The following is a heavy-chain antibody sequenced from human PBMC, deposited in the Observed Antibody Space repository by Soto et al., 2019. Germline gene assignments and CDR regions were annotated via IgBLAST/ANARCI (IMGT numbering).Heavy chain of an antibody. CDR2: IIPILGIA. D-gene: IGHD3-10*01. J-gene: IGHJ4*02. Sequence: QVQLVQSGAEVKKPGSSVKVSCKASGGTFSSYTISWVRQAPGQGLEWMGRIIPILGIAKYAQKFQGRVTITADKSTSTPYMELSSLRPEDTAVYAGASEEYYYGSGAVFVYWTQGTLVTGSS. CDR3: ASEEYYYGSGAVFVY. CDR1: GGTFSSYT. V-gene: IGHV1-69*02.